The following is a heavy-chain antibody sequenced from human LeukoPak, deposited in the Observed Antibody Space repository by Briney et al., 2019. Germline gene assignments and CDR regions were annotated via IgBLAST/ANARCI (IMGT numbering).Heavy chain of an antibody. CDR1: GFTFSTYW. J-gene: IGHJ4*02. Sequence: GASLRLSCVASGFTFSTYWMTWVRPAPGKGLEWVVNINQDGTEKNYVDSVKGRFTISRDNAKKSLYLQMNSLRAEDTAVYYCARSMGDYWGQGTLVTVSS. V-gene: IGHV3-7*04. D-gene: IGHD2-8*01. CDR2: INQDGTEK. CDR3: ARSMGDY.